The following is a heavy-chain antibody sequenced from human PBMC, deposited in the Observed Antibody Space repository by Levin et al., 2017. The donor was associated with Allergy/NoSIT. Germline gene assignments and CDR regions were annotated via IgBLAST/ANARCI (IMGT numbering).Heavy chain of an antibody. Sequence: GGSLRLSCAASGFTFSSYGMHWVRQAPGKGLEWVAVIWYDGSNKYYADSVKGRFTISRDNSKNTLYLQMNSLRAEDTAVYYCARDEQWGVGFDYWGQGTLVTVSS. V-gene: IGHV3-33*01. CDR3: ARDEQWGVGFDY. J-gene: IGHJ4*02. CDR2: IWYDGSNK. CDR1: GFTFSSYG. D-gene: IGHD6-19*01.